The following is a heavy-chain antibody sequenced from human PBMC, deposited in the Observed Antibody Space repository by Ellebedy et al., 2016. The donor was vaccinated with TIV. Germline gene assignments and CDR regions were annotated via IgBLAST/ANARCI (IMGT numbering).Heavy chain of an antibody. J-gene: IGHJ4*02. Sequence: GESLKISCEASEFSLSNYWMSWVRQAPGQGLEWVGNIKRDGSEKYYVDSVKGRFTISRDNAKNSLYLQMNSLRAEDTAVYYCARSHGYWGQGTLVTVSS. V-gene: IGHV3-7*01. CDR3: ARSHGY. CDR1: EFSLSNYW. CDR2: IKRDGSEK.